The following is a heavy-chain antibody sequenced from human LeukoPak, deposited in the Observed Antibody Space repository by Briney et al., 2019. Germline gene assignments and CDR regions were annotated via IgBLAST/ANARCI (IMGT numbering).Heavy chain of an antibody. Sequence: ASVNVSCKASGGTFSSYAISWVRQAPGQGLEWMGGIIPIFGTANYAQKFQGRVTITADESTSTAYMELSSLRSEDTAVHYCARKYSGNFDYWGQGTLVTVSS. CDR2: IIPIFGTA. V-gene: IGHV1-69*13. CDR3: ARKYSGNFDY. D-gene: IGHD1-26*01. J-gene: IGHJ4*02. CDR1: GGTFSSYA.